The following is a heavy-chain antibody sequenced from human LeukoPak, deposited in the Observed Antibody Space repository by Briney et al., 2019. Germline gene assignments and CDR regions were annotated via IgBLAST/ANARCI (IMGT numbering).Heavy chain of an antibody. V-gene: IGHV4-4*07. CDR2: IYTSGST. Sequence: EXLSLTCTVSGGSISSYYWSWIRQPAGKGLEWIGRIYTSGSTNYNASLTSRVTMSVDTSKNHFSLKLSSVTAADTAVYYCARDPVLPYDSSGFTFWGQGTLVTVSS. D-gene: IGHD3-22*01. J-gene: IGHJ4*02. CDR1: GGSISSYY. CDR3: ARDPVLPYDSSGFTF.